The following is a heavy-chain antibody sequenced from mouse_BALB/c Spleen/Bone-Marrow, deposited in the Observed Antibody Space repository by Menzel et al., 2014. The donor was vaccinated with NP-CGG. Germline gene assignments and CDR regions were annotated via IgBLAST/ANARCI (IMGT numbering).Heavy chain of an antibody. Sequence: DLVKPGASVKLSCEASGYTFTNFWINWIKQRPGQGLEWIGRIAPGTGTTYYNEMFKGKATLTVDTSSSTAYIQLSSLSSEDSAVYFCARYDYAMDYWGQGTSVTVPS. CDR3: ARYDYAMDY. V-gene: IGHV1S41*01. J-gene: IGHJ4*01. CDR2: IAPGTGTT. CDR1: GYTFTNFW. D-gene: IGHD2-3*01.